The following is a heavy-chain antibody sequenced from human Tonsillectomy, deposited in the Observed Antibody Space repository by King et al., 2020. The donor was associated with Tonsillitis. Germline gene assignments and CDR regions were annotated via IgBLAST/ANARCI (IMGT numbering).Heavy chain of an antibody. Sequence: DVQLVESGGGLVQPGESLRLSCAASGFTFSSYYMSWVRQAPGKGLEWLANIKEDGSETYYVDSVRGRFTISRDNAKNSLFLQMNSLSAEDTAVYYCAREGISDCGGDCPFDYWGQGSLVTVSS. J-gene: IGHJ4*02. V-gene: IGHV3-7*01. CDR1: GFTFSSYY. CDR3: AREGISDCGGDCPFDY. D-gene: IGHD2-21*02. CDR2: IKEDGSET.